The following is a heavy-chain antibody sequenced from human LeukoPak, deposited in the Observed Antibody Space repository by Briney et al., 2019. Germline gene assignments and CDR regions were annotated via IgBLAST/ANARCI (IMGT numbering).Heavy chain of an antibody. J-gene: IGHJ6*02. CDR3: ARDLTKSTIFGVVIIGRYGMDV. V-gene: IGHV1-46*01. Sequence: ASVKVSCKASGYTFTSYYMHWVRQAPGQGLEWMGIINPSGGSTSYAQKFQGRVTITRDTSTSTVYMELSSLRSEDTAVYYCARDLTKSTIFGVVIIGRYGMDVWGQGTTVTVSS. CDR2: INPSGGST. CDR1: GYTFTSYY. D-gene: IGHD3-3*01.